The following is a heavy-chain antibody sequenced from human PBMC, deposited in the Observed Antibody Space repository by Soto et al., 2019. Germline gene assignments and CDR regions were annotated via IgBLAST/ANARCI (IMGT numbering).Heavy chain of an antibody. J-gene: IGHJ6*02. CDR3: ARSQGSSTSLEIYYYYYYGMDV. V-gene: IGHV1-69*01. CDR1: GGTFGSYA. D-gene: IGHD2-2*01. CDR2: IIPIPGTA. Sequence: QVRLVQSGAEVKKPRSSVKVSCKASGGTFGSYAISWVRQAPGQGLEWMGGIIPIPGTANYAQKFQGRVTIAADESTSTAYMELSSLRSEDTAVYYCARSQGSSTSLEIYYYYYYGMDVWGQGTTVTVSS.